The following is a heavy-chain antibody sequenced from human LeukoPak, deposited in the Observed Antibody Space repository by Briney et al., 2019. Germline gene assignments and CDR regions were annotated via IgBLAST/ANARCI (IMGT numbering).Heavy chain of an antibody. CDR1: GGSFSGYS. D-gene: IGHD3-3*01. CDR3: ARLTHSVFWLVDHPVFDY. Sequence: SETLSLACAVFGGSFSGYSWSWIRQPPGKGLEWIGEINHSGSTDYNPSLKSRVTISGDTSKNQFSLKLNSVTAADTAVYYCARLTHSVFWLVDHPVFDYWGQGTVDTVSS. V-gene: IGHV4-34*01. CDR2: INHSGST. J-gene: IGHJ4*02.